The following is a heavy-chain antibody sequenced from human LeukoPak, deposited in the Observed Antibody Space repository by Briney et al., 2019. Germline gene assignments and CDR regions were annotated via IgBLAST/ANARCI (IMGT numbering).Heavy chain of an antibody. V-gene: IGHV4-31*03. CDR3: ARDGTTARFDY. CDR1: GGSINNGGFY. J-gene: IGHJ4*02. D-gene: IGHD1-7*01. Sequence: PSQTLSLTCTVSGGSINNGGFYWTWIRQHPGKGLEWIGYVYYSGSTYYNPSLKSRVTISIDTSKNQFSLKLGSVTAADTAVYYCARDGTTARFDYWGQGTLVTVSS. CDR2: VYYSGST.